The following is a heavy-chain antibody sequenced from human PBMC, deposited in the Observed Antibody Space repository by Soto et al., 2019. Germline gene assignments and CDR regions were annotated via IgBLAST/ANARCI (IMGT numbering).Heavy chain of an antibody. D-gene: IGHD6-19*01. Sequence: EVQLVQSGTEVKKHGESLEISCKASGYSFSSYWIGWVRQMPGKGLEWMGIIYPGSSDTRYSPSFQGQVTISADKSVRTAYLQWSRLKASDTAMYFCARGLIAVGGTLWNFQHWGQGTLVTVSS. CDR3: ARGLIAVGGTLWNFQH. CDR2: IYPGSSDT. V-gene: IGHV5-51*01. CDR1: GYSFSSYW. J-gene: IGHJ1*01.